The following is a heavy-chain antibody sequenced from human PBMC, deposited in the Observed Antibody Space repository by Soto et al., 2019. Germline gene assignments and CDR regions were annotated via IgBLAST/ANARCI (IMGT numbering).Heavy chain of an antibody. J-gene: IGHJ6*02. Sequence: SETLSLTCAVSGYSISSGYYWGWIRQPPGKGLEWIGSIYHSGSTYYHPSLKSRVTISVDTSKNQFSLKLRSVTAADTAVYYCARDLGLDTAMGLYYYYYGMDVWGQGTTVTVSS. D-gene: IGHD5-18*01. V-gene: IGHV4-38-2*02. CDR3: ARDLGLDTAMGLYYYYYGMDV. CDR2: IYHSGST. CDR1: GYSISSGYY.